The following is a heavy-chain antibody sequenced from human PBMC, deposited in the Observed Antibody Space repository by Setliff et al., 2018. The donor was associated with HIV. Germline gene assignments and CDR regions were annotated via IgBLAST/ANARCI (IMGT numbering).Heavy chain of an antibody. D-gene: IGHD5-18*01. Sequence: GGSLRLSCAASGFTFSTYSMNWVRQAPGKGLEWVSSISSSSNYIYYADSLKGRFTISRDDAKNSLYLQMNSLRAEDTAVYYCARGSGSGPLWLPNYFDYWGPGTLVTASS. J-gene: IGHJ4*02. CDR1: GFTFSTYS. CDR3: ARGSGSGPLWLPNYFDY. CDR2: ISSSSNYI. V-gene: IGHV3-21*01.